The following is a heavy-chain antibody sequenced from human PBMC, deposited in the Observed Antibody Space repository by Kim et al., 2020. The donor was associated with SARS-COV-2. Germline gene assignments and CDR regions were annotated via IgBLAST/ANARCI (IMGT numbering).Heavy chain of an antibody. V-gene: IGHV1-69*13. CDR1: GGTFSSYA. CDR2: IIPIFGTA. CDR3: AREGEWDAYCGGDCYSYYYGMDV. J-gene: IGHJ6*02. Sequence: SVKVSCKASGGTFSSYAISWVRQAPGQGLEWMGGIIPIFGTANYAQKFQGRVTITADESTSTAYMELSSLRSEDTAVYYCAREGEWDAYCGGDCYSYYYGMDVWGQGTTVTVSS. D-gene: IGHD2-21*02.